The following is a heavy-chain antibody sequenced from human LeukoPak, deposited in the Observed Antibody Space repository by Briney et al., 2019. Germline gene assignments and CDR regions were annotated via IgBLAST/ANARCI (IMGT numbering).Heavy chain of an antibody. Sequence: GASVKVSCKASGYTFTSYGISWVRQAPGQGLEWMGWISAYNGNTNYAQKLQGRVTMTTDTSTSTAYMELRSLRSDDTAVYYCARIGGGYPDLLLRGIISYWGQGTLVTVSS. J-gene: IGHJ4*02. D-gene: IGHD3-10*01. CDR2: ISAYNGNT. CDR3: ARIGGGYPDLLLRGIISY. V-gene: IGHV1-18*01. CDR1: GYTFTSYG.